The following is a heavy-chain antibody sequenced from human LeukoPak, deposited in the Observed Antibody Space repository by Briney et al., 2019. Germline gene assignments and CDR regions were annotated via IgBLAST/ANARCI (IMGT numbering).Heavy chain of an antibody. CDR1: GGSISSYY. CDR2: IYTSGST. J-gene: IGHJ4*02. Sequence: SETLSLTCTVSGGSISSYYWSWIRQPAGKGLEWIGRIYTSGSTNYNPSLKSRVTMSVDTSKNQFSLKLSSVTAADTAVYYCASGDSSSWYQTNWGQGTLVTVSS. D-gene: IGHD6-13*01. CDR3: ASGDSSSWYQTN. V-gene: IGHV4-4*07.